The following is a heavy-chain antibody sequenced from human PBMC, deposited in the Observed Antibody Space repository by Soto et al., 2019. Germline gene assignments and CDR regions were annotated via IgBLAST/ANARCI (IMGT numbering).Heavy chain of an antibody. CDR3: ASGQQLVPLDY. CDR1: GFTFSSYG. J-gene: IGHJ4*02. CDR2: MWYDGSNK. V-gene: IGHV3-33*01. D-gene: IGHD6-13*01. Sequence: QVQLVESGGGVVQPGRSLRLSCAASGFTFSSYGMHWVRQAPGKGLEWVAVMWYDGSNKYYADSVKGRFTISRDNSKNTLYLQMNSLRAEDTAVYYCASGQQLVPLDYWGQGTLVTVSS.